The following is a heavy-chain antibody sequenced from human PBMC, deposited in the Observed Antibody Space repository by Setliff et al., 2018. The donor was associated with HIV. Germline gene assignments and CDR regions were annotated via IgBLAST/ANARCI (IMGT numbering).Heavy chain of an antibody. CDR2: IDNDASHT. D-gene: IGHD3-22*01. CDR1: GFTLSDHY. J-gene: IGHJ4*02. V-gene: IGHV3-74*01. CDR3: ARAHDNHDSSGYSHDS. Sequence: GGSLRLSCAASGFTLSDHYMHWVRQAPGKGLVWVSYIDNDASHTIHADSVKGRFTISRDNAKNTVYLQMNSLRAEDTAVYYCARAHDNHDSSGYSHDSWGQGSLVTVSS.